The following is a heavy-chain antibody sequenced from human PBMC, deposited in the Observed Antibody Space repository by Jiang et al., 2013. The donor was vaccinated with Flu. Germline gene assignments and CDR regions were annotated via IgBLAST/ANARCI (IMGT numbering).Heavy chain of an antibody. CDR3: ARGPVEWELLTEYFQH. D-gene: IGHD1-26*01. V-gene: IGHV3-64*01. CDR2: ISSNGGST. CDR1: GFTFSSYA. J-gene: IGHJ1*01. Sequence: VQLVESGGGLVQPGGSLRLSCAASGFTFSSYAMHWVRQAPGKGLEYVSAISSNGGSTYYANSVKGRFTISRDNSKNTLYLQMGSLRAEDMAVYYCARGPVEWELLTEYFQHWGQGTLVTVSS.